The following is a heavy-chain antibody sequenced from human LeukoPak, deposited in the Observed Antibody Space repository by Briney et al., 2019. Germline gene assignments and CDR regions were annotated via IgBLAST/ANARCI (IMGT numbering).Heavy chain of an antibody. J-gene: IGHJ4*02. V-gene: IGHV1-18*01. Sequence: ASVKVSYTASGYTYTSYAISWVRQAPGQGLEWMGWIITYNDHTDYAQKFQGRVTMTTDTSTNTAYMELRSLRSDDTAVYYCARASRPPTYSSSWYCFDYWGQGTLVTVSS. CDR2: IITYNDHT. D-gene: IGHD6-13*01. CDR3: ARASRPPTYSSSWYCFDY. CDR1: GYTYTSYA.